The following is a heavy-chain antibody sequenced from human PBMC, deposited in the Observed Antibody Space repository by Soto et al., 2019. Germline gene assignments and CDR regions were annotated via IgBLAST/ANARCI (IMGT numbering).Heavy chain of an antibody. CDR2: INHSGST. CDR3: ASLPPPGFGELYNY. Sequence: ETLSLTCAVYGGSFSGYYWSWIRQPPGKGLEWIGEINHSGSTNYNPSLKSRVTISVDTSKNQFSLKLSSVTAADTAVYYCASLPPPGFGELYNYWGQGTLVTVSS. J-gene: IGHJ4*02. V-gene: IGHV4-34*01. D-gene: IGHD3-10*01. CDR1: GGSFSGYY.